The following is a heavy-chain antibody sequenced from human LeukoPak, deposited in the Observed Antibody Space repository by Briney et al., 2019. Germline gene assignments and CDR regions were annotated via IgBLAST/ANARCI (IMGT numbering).Heavy chain of an antibody. CDR3: TTRYCSGGRCDY. CDR1: GFTFSNAW. D-gene: IGHD2-15*01. Sequence: PGGSLRLSCAASGFTFSNAWMNWVRQAPGKGLEWGGRIKSKTDGGTTDYAAPVKGRFTISRDDSKTTLYLQMNSLKTEDTAVYYCTTRYCSGGRCDYWGQGTLVTVSS. CDR2: IKSKTDGGTT. J-gene: IGHJ4*02. V-gene: IGHV3-15*01.